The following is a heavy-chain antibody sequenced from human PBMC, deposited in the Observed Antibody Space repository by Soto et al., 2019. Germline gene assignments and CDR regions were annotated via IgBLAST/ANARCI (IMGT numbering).Heavy chain of an antibody. CDR1: GFMFNTYW. Sequence: GGSLRLSCAASGFMFNTYWMHWVRQAPGKGLTWVSRINSDGSGINYADSVKGRFTISRDNAKNTLYLQMSSLRAEDSAVYYCARDRSYNMDVWGQGT. CDR3: ARDRSYNMDV. D-gene: IGHD1-1*01. J-gene: IGHJ6*02. CDR2: INSDGSGI. V-gene: IGHV3-74*01.